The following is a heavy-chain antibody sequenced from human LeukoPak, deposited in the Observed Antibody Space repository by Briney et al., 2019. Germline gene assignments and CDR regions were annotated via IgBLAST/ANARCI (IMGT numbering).Heavy chain of an antibody. CDR3: ARERDGYNYYFDY. Sequence: GASVKVSCKASGYTFTGYYMHWVRQAPGQGLEWMGWINPNSGGTNYAQKFQGRVTMTRDTSISTAYMELSRLRSDDTAVYYCARERDGYNYYFDYWGQGTLVTVSS. CDR2: INPNSGGT. V-gene: IGHV1-2*02. CDR1: GYTFTGYY. J-gene: IGHJ4*02. D-gene: IGHD5-12*01.